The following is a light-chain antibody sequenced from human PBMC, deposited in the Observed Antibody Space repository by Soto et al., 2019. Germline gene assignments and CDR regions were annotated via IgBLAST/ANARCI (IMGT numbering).Light chain of an antibody. Sequence: QSALTQPASVSGSPGQAITISCTGTSSDVGGYNYVSWYQQHPGKAPKLMIYDVSNRPSGVSNRFSGSKSCNTASLNISGXXXXDEXDYYCSSYTXXXXXVVFGXGT. CDR2: DVS. V-gene: IGLV2-14*01. CDR1: SSDVGGYNY. CDR3: SSYTXXXXXVV. J-gene: IGLJ2*01.